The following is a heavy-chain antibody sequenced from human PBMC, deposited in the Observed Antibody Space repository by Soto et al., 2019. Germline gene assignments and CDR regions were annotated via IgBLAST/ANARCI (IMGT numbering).Heavy chain of an antibody. CDR2: IIPIFGTA. D-gene: IGHD3-9*01. V-gene: IGHV1-69*13. CDR3: AMGRYFDWLLDPYYYYGMDV. Sequence: SVKVSCKASGGTFSSYAISWVRQAPGQGLEWMGGIIPIFGTANYAQKFQGRVTITADESTSTAYMELSRLRSEDTAVYYCAMGRYFDWLLDPYYYYGMDVWGQGTTVTVSS. J-gene: IGHJ6*02. CDR1: GGTFSSYA.